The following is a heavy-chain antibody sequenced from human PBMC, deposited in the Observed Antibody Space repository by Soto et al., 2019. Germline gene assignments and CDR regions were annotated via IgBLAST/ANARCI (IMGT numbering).Heavy chain of an antibody. CDR3: ARGLGGARTYCDY. CDR2: INAGNGNT. V-gene: IGHV1-3*05. CDR1: GYTFTSYG. Sequence: QVQLVQSGAEEKKPGASVKVSCKASGYTFTSYGMHWVRQAPGQRLEWMGWINAGNGNTKYSQKFQGRVTITRDTSASTAYMELSSLRSEDTAVYYCARGLGGARTYCDYWGHGTLVTVSS. D-gene: IGHD3-10*01. J-gene: IGHJ4*01.